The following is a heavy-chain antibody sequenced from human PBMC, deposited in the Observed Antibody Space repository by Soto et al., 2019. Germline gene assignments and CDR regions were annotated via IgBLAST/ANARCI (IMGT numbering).Heavy chain of an antibody. CDR1: GASMSSSSYY. J-gene: IGHJ4*02. CDR3: AFGRGYNRNDYYFDY. D-gene: IGHD1-20*01. CDR2: IYYGGST. Sequence: SETLSLTCTVSGASMSSSSYYWGWIRQPPGKGLEWIGSIYYGGSTYYSPSLKSRVTISVDTSKNQISLKLTSVTAADTAVYYCAFGRGYNRNDYYFDYWGQGTLVTVSS. V-gene: IGHV4-39*01.